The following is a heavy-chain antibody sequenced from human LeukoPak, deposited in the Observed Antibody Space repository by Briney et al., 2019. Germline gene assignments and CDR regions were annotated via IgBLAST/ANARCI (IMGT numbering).Heavy chain of an antibody. CDR3: ARQGSYGFHFDY. Sequence: SETLSLTCTVSGGSISSYYWSWIRQPPGKGLEWIGYIYYSGSTNYNPSLKSRVTISVDTSKNQFSLKLSSVTAADTAVYYCARQGSYGFHFDYWGQGTLVTVSS. J-gene: IGHJ4*02. V-gene: IGHV4-59*08. D-gene: IGHD5-18*01. CDR1: GGSISSYY. CDR2: IYYSGST.